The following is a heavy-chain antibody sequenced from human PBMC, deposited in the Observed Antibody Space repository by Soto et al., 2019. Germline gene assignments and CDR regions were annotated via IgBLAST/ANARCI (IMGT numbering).Heavy chain of an antibody. CDR1: GYTFTSYG. J-gene: IGHJ5*02. CDR2: ISAYNGNT. V-gene: IGHV1-18*01. D-gene: IGHD6-6*01. CDR3: ARDSPYSSSSLLKHNWFDP. Sequence: QVQLVQSGAEVKKPGASVKVSCKASGYTFTSYGISWVRQAPGQGLEWMGWISAYNGNTNYAQKLQGRVTMTTDTSTSTAYMELRSLRSGDTAVYYCARDSPYSSSSLLKHNWFDPWGQGTLVTVSS.